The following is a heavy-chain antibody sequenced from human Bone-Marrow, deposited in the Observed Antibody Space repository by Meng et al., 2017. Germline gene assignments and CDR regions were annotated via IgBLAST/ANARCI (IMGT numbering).Heavy chain of an antibody. CDR2: IDTKTGSP. Sequence: QVQLVLSGAEVKKPGASVKVSCKASGYTFTGYYMHWVRQAPGQGLEWMGWIDTKTGSPRYAQGFKGRLVFSSDTSVSTAYLQISGLKADDTAVYYCTRDGYSDCSRTSCFDYWGQGTLVTVSS. CDR3: TRDGYSDCSRTSCFDY. D-gene: IGHD2-2*01. J-gene: IGHJ4*02. V-gene: IGHV7-4-1*02. CDR1: GYTFTGYY.